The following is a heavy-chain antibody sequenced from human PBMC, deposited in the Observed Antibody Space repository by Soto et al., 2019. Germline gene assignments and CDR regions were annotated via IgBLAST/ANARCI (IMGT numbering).Heavy chain of an antibody. V-gene: IGHV3-53*01. CDR2: IYSGGST. Sequence: GGSLSLSCAASGFTASSNYMSWVRQAPGKGLEWVSVIYSGGSTYYADSVKGRFTISRDNSKNTLYLQMNSLRAEDTAVYYCARGIAAAGPRGVYYFDYWGQGTLVTVSS. J-gene: IGHJ4*02. CDR3: ARGIAAAGPRGVYYFDY. D-gene: IGHD6-13*01. CDR1: GFTASSNY.